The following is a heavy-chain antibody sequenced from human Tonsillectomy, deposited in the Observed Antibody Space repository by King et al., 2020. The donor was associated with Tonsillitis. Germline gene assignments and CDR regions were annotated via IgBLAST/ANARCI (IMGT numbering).Heavy chain of an antibody. J-gene: IGHJ4*02. D-gene: IGHD4-17*01. Sequence: VQLVESGGGVVQPGRSLRLSCAASGFTFSSYAMHWVRQAPGKGLEWVAGITYDGRNKYYADSVKGRFTISRDNSKNTLDLQMNSLRAEDTAVYYCARESTVTTLDYWGQGTLVTVSS. V-gene: IGHV3-30*04. CDR1: GFTFSSYA. CDR3: ARESTVTTLDY. CDR2: ITYDGRNK.